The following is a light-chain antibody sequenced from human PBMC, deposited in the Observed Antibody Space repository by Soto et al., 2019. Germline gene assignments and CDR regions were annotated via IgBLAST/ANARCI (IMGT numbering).Light chain of an antibody. CDR2: EVR. CDR1: SGDVGGYNY. CDR3: GSYTSSSTPYV. J-gene: IGLJ1*01. Sequence: QSALTQPASVSGSPGQSITISCTGTSGDVGGYNYVSWYQQHPGKAPKLMIYEVRDRPSGISNRFSGSKSGNTASLTISGLQAEDEADYYCGSYTSSSTPYVFGTGTKLTVL. V-gene: IGLV2-14*01.